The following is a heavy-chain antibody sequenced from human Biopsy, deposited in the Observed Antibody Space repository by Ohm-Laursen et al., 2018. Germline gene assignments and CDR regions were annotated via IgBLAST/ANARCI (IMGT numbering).Heavy chain of an antibody. CDR2: TRNNGKTYTK. CDR3: ARDTRWSPYGMDV. J-gene: IGHJ6*02. CDR1: GFTLSDHN. Sequence: GSLRLSCAASGFTLSDHNMDWVRLAPGKGLEWVGRTRNNGKTYTKEYAASVKGRFTISRDDSKNSLYLQMNSLKTEDTAVYFCARDTRWSPYGMDVWGQGTTVTVSS. D-gene: IGHD4-23*01. V-gene: IGHV3-72*01.